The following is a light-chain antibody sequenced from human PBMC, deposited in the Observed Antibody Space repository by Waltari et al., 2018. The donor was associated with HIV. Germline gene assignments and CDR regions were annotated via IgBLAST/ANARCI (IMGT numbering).Light chain of an antibody. Sequence: QSVLTQPPSVSAAPGQRVTISCSGSRSNIGNYYVSWYQQIPGTAPKLLIYDDTQRPSGIPDRFSGSKSGTSATLGITGLQTGDEADYYCGTWDSRSAWVFGGGTKLTVL. V-gene: IGLV1-51*01. CDR1: RSNIGNYY. CDR3: GTWDSRSAWV. CDR2: DDT. J-gene: IGLJ3*02.